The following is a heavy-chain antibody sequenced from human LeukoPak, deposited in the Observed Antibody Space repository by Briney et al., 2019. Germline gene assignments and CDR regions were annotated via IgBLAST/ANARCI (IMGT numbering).Heavy chain of an antibody. CDR1: GGSISNYH. CDR3: ARGGRNSEHYFDY. J-gene: IGHJ4*02. D-gene: IGHD4-23*01. V-gene: IGHV4-4*07. CDR2: IHTSGST. Sequence: PSETLSLTCTVSGGSISNYHWSWIRQPAGKGLEWIGQIHTSGSTNYNPPLKSRVTMSIDTTEDQVSLTIRSVTAADTAVYYCARGGRNSEHYFDYWGQGTLVTVSS.